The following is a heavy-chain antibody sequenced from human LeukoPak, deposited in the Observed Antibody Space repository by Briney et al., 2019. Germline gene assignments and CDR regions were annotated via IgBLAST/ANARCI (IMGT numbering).Heavy chain of an antibody. V-gene: IGHV3-48*01. CDR2: ISSSSSTI. J-gene: IGHJ2*01. D-gene: IGHD4-11*01. Sequence: GGSLRLSCAASGFTFSNFAMNWGRQAPGKGLEWVSYISSSSSTIYYADSVKGRFTISRDNAKNSLYLQMNSLRAEDTAVYYCARVPNDYYYYFDLWGRGTLVTVSS. CDR3: ARVPNDYYYYFDL. CDR1: GFTFSNFA.